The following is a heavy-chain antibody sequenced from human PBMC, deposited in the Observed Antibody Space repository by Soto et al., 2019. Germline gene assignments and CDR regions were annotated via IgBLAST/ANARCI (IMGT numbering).Heavy chain of an antibody. D-gene: IGHD4-17*01. J-gene: IGHJ5*02. Sequence: QVRLQESGPGLVKPSQTLSLTCAVFGGSISGDDYYWSWIRQPPGKGLEWIGYIHYRGNTYYNPSLNSRVIISIDMSKNQFSLNLTSVSAAATAVYYCASLYYGDNVRFDHWGQGTLVTVSS. CDR2: IHYRGNT. CDR3: ASLYYGDNVRFDH. CDR1: GGSISGDDYY. V-gene: IGHV4-30-4*01.